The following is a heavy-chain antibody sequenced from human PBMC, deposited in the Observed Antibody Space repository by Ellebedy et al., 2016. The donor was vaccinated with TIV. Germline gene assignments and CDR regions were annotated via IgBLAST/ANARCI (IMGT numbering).Heavy chain of an antibody. Sequence: AASVKVSCKASGGTFSSYAISWVRQAPGQGLEWMGGIIPIFGTANYAQKFQGRVTITADESTSTAYMELSSLRSEDTAVYYCARDLVPRGSGSYFFRLDYWGQGTLVTVSS. V-gene: IGHV1-69*13. CDR3: ARDLVPRGSGSYFFRLDY. CDR2: IIPIFGTA. CDR1: GGTFSSYA. J-gene: IGHJ4*02. D-gene: IGHD3-10*01.